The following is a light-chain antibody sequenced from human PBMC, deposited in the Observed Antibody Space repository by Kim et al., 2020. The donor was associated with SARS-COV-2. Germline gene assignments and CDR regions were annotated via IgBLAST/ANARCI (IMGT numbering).Light chain of an antibody. J-gene: IGKJ4*01. CDR1: QSIGTH. Sequence: SPGERATLSCRASQSIGTHLAWYQQKPGQAPRLLIYDAFIRATSVPDRFSGSGSGTEFTLTISGLQSEDFAVYHCQQYNRWFALSFGGGTKVDIK. CDR2: DAF. CDR3: QQYNRWFALS. V-gene: IGKV3-15*01.